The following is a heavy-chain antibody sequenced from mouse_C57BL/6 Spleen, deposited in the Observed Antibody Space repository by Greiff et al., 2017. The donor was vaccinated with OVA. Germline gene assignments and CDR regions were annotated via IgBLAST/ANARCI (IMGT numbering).Heavy chain of an antibody. Sequence: EVQRVESGGGLVKPGGSLKLSCAASGFTFSDYGMHWVRQAPEKGLEWVAYISSGSSTIYYADTVKGRFTISRDNAKNTLFLQMTSLRSEDTAMYYCARQYYGSSLYWYFDVWGTGTTVTVSS. V-gene: IGHV5-17*01. CDR2: ISSGSSTI. CDR3: ARQYYGSSLYWYFDV. J-gene: IGHJ1*03. D-gene: IGHD1-1*01. CDR1: GFTFSDYG.